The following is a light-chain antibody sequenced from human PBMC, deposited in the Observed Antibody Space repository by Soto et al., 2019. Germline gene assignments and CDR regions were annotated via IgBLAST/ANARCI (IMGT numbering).Light chain of an antibody. CDR1: SSNIGAGYD. V-gene: IGLV1-40*01. CDR2: GNS. J-gene: IGLJ1*01. CDR3: QSYDSSLSGPYV. Sequence: QAVVTQPPSVSGAPGQRVTISCTGSSSNIGAGYDVHWYQQLPGTAPKLLIYGNSNRPSGVPDRFSGSKSGTSASLAITGLQAADESDYYCQSYDSSLSGPYVFGTGTKVTVL.